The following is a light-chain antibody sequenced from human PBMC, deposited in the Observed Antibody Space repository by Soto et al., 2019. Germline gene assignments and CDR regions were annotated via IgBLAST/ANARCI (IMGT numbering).Light chain of an antibody. J-gene: IGKJ1*01. CDR1: ESVAGNY. V-gene: IGKV3-20*01. CDR3: HQYSISPRS. Sequence: IVLTQSPGTLSVSPVERVTLSCRASESVAGNYLAWYQQKPGQAPRLLIYGASYRATDIPYRISGSGSGTDFTLTIDRLDPEDFGLFYWHQYSISPRSFGQGTKVEFK. CDR2: GAS.